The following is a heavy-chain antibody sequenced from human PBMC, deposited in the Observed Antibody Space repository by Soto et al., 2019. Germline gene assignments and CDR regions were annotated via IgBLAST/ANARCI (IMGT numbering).Heavy chain of an antibody. CDR1: GGSISSGGYY. CDR2: IYYSGDT. CDR3: ARESQSYGDLDY. V-gene: IGHV4-31*03. Sequence: QVQLQESGPGLVKPSQTLSLTCTVSGGSISSGGYYWSWIRQYPGKGLEWIGYIYYSGDTYYNPSLQSRVTISVDTSKTQFSLKLSSVTAADPAVYYCARESQSYGDLDYWGQGTLVTVSS. D-gene: IGHD4-17*01. J-gene: IGHJ4*02.